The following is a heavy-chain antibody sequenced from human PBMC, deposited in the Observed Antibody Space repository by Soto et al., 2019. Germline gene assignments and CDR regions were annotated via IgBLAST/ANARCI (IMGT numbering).Heavy chain of an antibody. D-gene: IGHD3-10*01. Sequence: GGSLRLSCAASGFTFSSYGMHWVRQAPGKGLEWVAVISYDGSNKYYADSVKGRFTISRDNSKNTLYLQMNSLRAEDTAVYYCAKDLGSGKSYYYYMDVWGKGTTVTVSS. CDR3: AKDLGSGKSYYYYMDV. CDR1: GFTFSSYG. CDR2: ISYDGSNK. J-gene: IGHJ6*03. V-gene: IGHV3-30*18.